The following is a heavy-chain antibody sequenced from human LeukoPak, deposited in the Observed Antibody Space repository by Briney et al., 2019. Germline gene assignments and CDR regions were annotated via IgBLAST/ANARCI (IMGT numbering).Heavy chain of an antibody. CDR3: ARDPYSGNYGTYYYYYMDV. CDR2: ITSSGTYT. D-gene: IGHD1-26*01. CDR1: GFTFSSYE. J-gene: IGHJ6*03. V-gene: IGHV3-21*01. Sequence: GGSLRLSCAASGFTFSSYEMNWVRQAPGKAMEWVASITSSGTYTFYADSVKGRFTISRDNAKNSLYLQMDSLGPEDTAVYYCARDPYSGNYGTYYYYYMDVWGKGTTVTISS.